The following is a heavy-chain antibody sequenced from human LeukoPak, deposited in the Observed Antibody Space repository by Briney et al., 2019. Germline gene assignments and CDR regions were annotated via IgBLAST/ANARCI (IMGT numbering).Heavy chain of an antibody. CDR1: GYSFTDYY. J-gene: IGHJ5*02. CDR2: INPNSGGT. V-gene: IGHV1-2*02. D-gene: IGHD2-21*01. CDR3: ARADRLHGGPYLIGP. Sequence: GASVKVSCKNSGYSFTDYYVHWVRQAPGQGLAWVGWINPNSGGTSSAQKFQGRVTMTRDTSITTVYMEVSWLTSDDTAIYYCARADRLHGGPYLIGPWGQGTLVTVSS.